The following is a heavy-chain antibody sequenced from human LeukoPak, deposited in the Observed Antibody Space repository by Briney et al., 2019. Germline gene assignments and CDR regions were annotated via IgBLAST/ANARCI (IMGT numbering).Heavy chain of an antibody. D-gene: IGHD2-15*01. J-gene: IGHJ4*02. CDR1: GYTFTSYS. CDR3: ARASYCSDGSCYSDY. V-gene: IGHV1-18*01. Sequence: ASVKVSCKASGYTFTSYSISWVRQAPGQGPEWMGWMSAYNGNTNYAQKVKGRVTMTTDTSTSTAYMELRSLKSDDTAVYYGARASYCSDGSCYSDYWGQGTLVTVSS. CDR2: MSAYNGNT.